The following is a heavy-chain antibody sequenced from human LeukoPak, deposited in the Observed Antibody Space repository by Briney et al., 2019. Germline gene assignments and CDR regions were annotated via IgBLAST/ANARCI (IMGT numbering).Heavy chain of an antibody. CDR3: VRDIEFVGATLYFDY. V-gene: IGHV4-59*02. CDR1: GVSVNHYL. Sequence: KSSETLSLTCTVSGVSVNHYLWSWIRQPPGKGLEWIACFGSSAAITYNLSLKSRVSLSLDTSKNQFSLDLTSVTTADTAVYYCVRDIEFVGATLYFDYWGQGALVTVSS. D-gene: IGHD1-26*01. CDR2: FGSSAAI. J-gene: IGHJ4*02.